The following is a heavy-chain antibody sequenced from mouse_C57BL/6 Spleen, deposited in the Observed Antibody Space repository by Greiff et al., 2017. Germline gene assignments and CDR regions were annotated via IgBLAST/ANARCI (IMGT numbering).Heavy chain of an antibody. D-gene: IGHD3-2*02. CDR1: GFTFTSYC. CDR3: ARRDSSGPPWFDY. J-gene: IGHJ3*01. V-gene: IGHV1-53*01. Sequence: QVQLQQSGTELVKPGASVKLSCKASGFTFTSYCMHWVKQRPGQGLEWIGNINPGNGGTNYNEKFKSKATLTADKSSSTAYMQLSSLTSEDSAVYYCARRDSSGPPWFDYWGQGTLVTVSA. CDR2: INPGNGGT.